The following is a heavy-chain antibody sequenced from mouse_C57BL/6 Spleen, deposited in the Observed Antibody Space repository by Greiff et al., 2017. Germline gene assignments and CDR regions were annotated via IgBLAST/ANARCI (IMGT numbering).Heavy chain of an antibody. CDR3: ARRDHYYGSYYFDY. CDR1: GYTFTSYW. D-gene: IGHD1-1*01. Sequence: QVQLKESGAELVKPGASVKMSCKASGYTFTSYWITWVKQRPGQGLEWIGDIYPGSGSTNYNEKFKSKATLTVDTSSSTAYMQLSSLTSEDSAVYYCARRDHYYGSYYFDYWGQGTTLTVSS. CDR2: IYPGSGST. V-gene: IGHV1-55*01. J-gene: IGHJ2*01.